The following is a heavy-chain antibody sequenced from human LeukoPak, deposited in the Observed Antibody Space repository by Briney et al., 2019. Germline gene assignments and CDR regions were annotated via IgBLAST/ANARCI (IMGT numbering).Heavy chain of an antibody. CDR1: CDSISTSSYY. J-gene: IGHJ4*02. Sequence: SETLSLTCTVSCDSISTSSYYWGWIRQPPGKGLEWLGSIYYSGSTYYNPSLKSRVTISVDTSKNQFPLNLYSVTAADTAVFYCARAYYYDYRQIDYWGQGTLVTVSS. CDR3: ARAYYYDYRQIDY. V-gene: IGHV4-39*01. CDR2: IYYSGST. D-gene: IGHD3-22*01.